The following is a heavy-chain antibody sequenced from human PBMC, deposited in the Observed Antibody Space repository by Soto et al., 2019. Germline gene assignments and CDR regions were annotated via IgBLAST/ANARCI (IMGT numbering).Heavy chain of an antibody. J-gene: IGHJ5*02. D-gene: IGHD2-15*01. V-gene: IGHV4-34*01. CDR2: INHSGST. Sequence: SETLSLTCAVYGGSFSGYYWSWIRQPPGKGLEWIGEINHSGSTNYNPSLKSRVTISVDTSKNQFSLKLSSVTAADTAVYYCARGDIGVVVAARSRWFDPWGQGTLVNVAS. CDR1: GGSFSGYY. CDR3: ARGDIGVVVAARSRWFDP.